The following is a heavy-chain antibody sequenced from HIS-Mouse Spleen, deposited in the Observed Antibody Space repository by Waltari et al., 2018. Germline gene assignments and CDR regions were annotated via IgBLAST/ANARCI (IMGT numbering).Heavy chain of an antibody. J-gene: IGHJ4*02. CDR1: GGSISSSSYY. D-gene: IGHD1-1*01. CDR3: ARDPRWNDGIDY. V-gene: IGHV4-39*07. CDR2: IYYSGST. Sequence: QLQLQESGPGLVKPSETLSLTCTVSGGSISSSSYYWGGIRQPPGKGLEWIGSIYYSGSTYYNPSLKSRVTISVDTSKNQFSLKLSSVTAADTAVYYCARDPRWNDGIDYWGQGTLVTVSS.